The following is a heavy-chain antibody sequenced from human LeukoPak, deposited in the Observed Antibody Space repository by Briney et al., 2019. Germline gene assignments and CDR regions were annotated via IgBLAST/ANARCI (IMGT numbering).Heavy chain of an antibody. Sequence: TGGSLRLSCAASGFTFSSYGMHWVRQAPGKGLEGVAFIRYDGNNRYYADSVKGRFTISRDNSKNTLYLQMNSLRAEDTAVYYCANGPSRVTEQNFGDAFDIWGQGTMVTVSS. D-gene: IGHD2-21*02. J-gene: IGHJ3*02. CDR3: ANGPSRVTEQNFGDAFDI. CDR1: GFTFSSYG. CDR2: IRYDGNNR. V-gene: IGHV3-30*02.